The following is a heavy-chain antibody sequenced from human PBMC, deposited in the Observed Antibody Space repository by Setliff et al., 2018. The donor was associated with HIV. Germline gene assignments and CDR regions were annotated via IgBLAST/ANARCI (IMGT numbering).Heavy chain of an antibody. J-gene: IGHJ6*02. D-gene: IGHD3-9*01. CDR1: GASIRSGDYY. Sequence: SETLSLTCTVSGASIRSGDYYWSWIRQPPGKDLEWIGYIYYSGSTYYNPSPKSRITISVDTSKNQFSLNLDSVTAADTAVYYCARGKLRYFDGYYYYYGMDVWGQGTTVTVSS. CDR2: IYYSGST. V-gene: IGHV4-30-4*08. CDR3: ARGKLRYFDGYYYYYGMDV.